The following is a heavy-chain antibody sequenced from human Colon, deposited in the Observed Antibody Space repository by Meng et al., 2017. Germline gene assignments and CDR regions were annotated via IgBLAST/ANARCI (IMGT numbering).Heavy chain of an antibody. CDR3: ARDFAGNSGLDH. CDR2: IYHTGTT. Sequence: QVQLQESGPGLVRPSQTLSLTCTVSGDSISRGGDYWTWIRQQPGKGLEWIGYIYHTGTTFYNPSLQSRLALSVDTSKNQFSLKLSSVTAADTAFYYCARDFAGNSGLDHLGNGTLVTVSS. V-gene: IGHV4-31*03. D-gene: IGHD4-23*01. CDR1: GDSISRGGDY. J-gene: IGHJ4*01.